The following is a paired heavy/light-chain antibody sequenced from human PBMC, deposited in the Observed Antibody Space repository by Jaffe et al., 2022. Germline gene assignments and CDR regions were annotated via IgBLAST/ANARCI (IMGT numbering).Light chain of an antibody. V-gene: IGLV3-19*01. CDR2: PKN. Sequence: SSELTQDPPVSVALGQTVTITCQGDNFRSSYANWYQHKPGQAPILVIYPKNNRPSGIPARFSGSNSGNTASLTITGAQAEDEADYYCNSRDSSGTHYVFGTGTKVTVL. J-gene: IGLJ1*01. CDR3: NSRDSSGTHYV. CDR1: NFRSSY.
Heavy chain of an antibody. CDR2: IYWDDDK. V-gene: IGHV2-5*02. Sequence: QITLKESGPTLVKPTQTLTLTCSFSGFSLTTSRMGVAWIRQPPGKALEWLALIYWDDDKRYSPSLNSRLTITKDTSKNQVVLTMINMDPVDTATYYCAHSLMYYFDGSGYDSFDSWGQGTLVTVSS. D-gene: IGHD3-22*01. CDR3: AHSLMYYFDGSGYDSFDS. CDR1: GFSLTTSRMG. J-gene: IGHJ4*02.